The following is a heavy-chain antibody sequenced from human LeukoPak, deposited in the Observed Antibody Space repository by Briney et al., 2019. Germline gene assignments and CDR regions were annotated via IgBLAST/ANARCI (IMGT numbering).Heavy chain of an antibody. CDR2: IYYSGST. CDR1: GGSISSSRFY. J-gene: IGHJ2*01. D-gene: IGHD2-21*02. V-gene: IGHV4-39*01. CDR3: ARHVSSDLRIVVVTSDWYFDR. Sequence: SETLSLTCIVSGGSISSSRFYWGWIRQPPGKGLEWIGTIYYSGSTYYNPHLKTRVTISEDTSKNQFSLTLSSVTAADTGVYYCARHVSSDLRIVVVTSDWYFDRWGRGTLVTVSS.